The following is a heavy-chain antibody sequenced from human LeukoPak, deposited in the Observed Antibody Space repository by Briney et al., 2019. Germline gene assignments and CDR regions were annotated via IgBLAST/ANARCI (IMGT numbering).Heavy chain of an antibody. J-gene: IGHJ4*02. CDR3: AKGITAADTGLDY. D-gene: IGHD6-13*01. V-gene: IGHV3-23*01. CDR2: ITGSGDIT. CDR1: GFTFSNYA. Sequence: PGGSLRLSCAVSGFTFSNYALSGARQAPGKGWEWLSAITGSGDITYYADSVKGRFTVSRDISKNTLYLQMNSLRAEDTALYYCAKGITAADTGLDYWGQGTLVTVSS.